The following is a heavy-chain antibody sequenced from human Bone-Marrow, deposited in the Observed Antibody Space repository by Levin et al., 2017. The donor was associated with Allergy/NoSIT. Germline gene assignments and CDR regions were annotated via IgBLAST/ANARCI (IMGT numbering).Heavy chain of an antibody. J-gene: IGHJ4*02. D-gene: IGHD3-22*01. V-gene: IGHV4-39*01. Sequence: ASETLSLTCTVSGGSISSSTNYWGWIRQPPGKGLEWIGSIYYSGSTSYNPSLRIRVTMSVDTSKNQFSLKLPSVTAADTAVYYCARRRYDYDGEAPPDYWGQGTLVTVSS. CDR2: IYYSGST. CDR3: ARRRYDYDGEAPPDY. CDR1: GGSISSSTNY.